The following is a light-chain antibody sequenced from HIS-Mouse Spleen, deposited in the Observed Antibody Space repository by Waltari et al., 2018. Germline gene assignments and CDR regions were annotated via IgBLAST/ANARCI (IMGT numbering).Light chain of an antibody. CDR2: EGS. CDR3: CSYAGSSTWV. CDR1: SSDVGSYNL. Sequence: QSALTQPASVSGSPGQSITISCTGTSSDVGSYNLVSWYQQHPCKAPKLMIYEGSKRPSGFSNRFSGSKCGNTASLTIAGRQAEDEADYYCCSYAGSSTWVFGGGTKLTVL. J-gene: IGLJ3*02. V-gene: IGLV2-23*01.